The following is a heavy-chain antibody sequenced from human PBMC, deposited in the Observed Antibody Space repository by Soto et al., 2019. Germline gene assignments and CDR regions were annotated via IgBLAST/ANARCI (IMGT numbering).Heavy chain of an antibody. CDR1: GGSISSGGYY. V-gene: IGHV4-31*03. CDR2: IYCSGST. CDR3: VISVCP. J-gene: IGHJ5*02. Sequence: QVQLQESGPGLVKPSQTLSLTCTVSGGSISSGGYYWSWIRQHPGTGLEWIGYIYCSGSTYYNPSLKSRVTVSAAPSKLRCSLKLSSVTAADTAVYYCVISVCPLGQATLVSVSP.